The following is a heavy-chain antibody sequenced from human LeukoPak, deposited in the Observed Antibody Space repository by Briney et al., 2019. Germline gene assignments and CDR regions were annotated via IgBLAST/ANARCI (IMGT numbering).Heavy chain of an antibody. J-gene: IGHJ4*02. V-gene: IGHV4-39*07. CDR3: ARAKGYSFGFGP. CDR2: IYYSGTT. D-gene: IGHD5-18*01. Sequence: ETLSLTCPVSGGSISSSSYYWGWIRQPPGKGLEWIGSIYYSGTTYYNPSLKSRLTISVDTSKNQFSLKLSSVTAADTAVYYCARAKGYSFGFGPWGQGTLVTVSS. CDR1: GGSISSSSYY.